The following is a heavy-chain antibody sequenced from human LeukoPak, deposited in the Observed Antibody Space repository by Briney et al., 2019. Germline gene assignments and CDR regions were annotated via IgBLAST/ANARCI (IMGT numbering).Heavy chain of an antibody. D-gene: IGHD3-10*01. Sequence: GGSLRLSCAASGFTFSSYWMHWVRQAPGKGLVWVSRIDSDGSSTTYADSVKGRFTISRDNAKNTLYLQMNSLRAEDTAVYYCARGRLTYYYGSGSYKDDPAEPWGQGTMVTVSS. V-gene: IGHV3-74*01. CDR2: IDSDGSST. CDR1: GFTFSSYW. J-gene: IGHJ3*01. CDR3: ARGRLTYYYGSGSYKDDPAEP.